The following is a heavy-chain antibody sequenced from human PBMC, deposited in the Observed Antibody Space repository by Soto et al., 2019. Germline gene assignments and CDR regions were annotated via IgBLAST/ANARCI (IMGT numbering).Heavy chain of an antibody. V-gene: IGHV1-3*01. CDR3: ARSIVVVTALDY. D-gene: IGHD2-21*02. J-gene: IGHJ4*02. Sequence: ASVKVSCKASGYTFTSYYIHWVRQAPGQGLEWMGWINAGNGNTRYSQKFQGRVTITRDTSASTAYMELSSLRSEDTAVYYCARSIVVVTALDYWGQGTLVTVPQ. CDR1: GYTFTSYY. CDR2: INAGNGNT.